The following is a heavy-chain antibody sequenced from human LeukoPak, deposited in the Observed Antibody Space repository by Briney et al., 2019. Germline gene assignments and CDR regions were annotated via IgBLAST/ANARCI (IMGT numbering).Heavy chain of an antibody. J-gene: IGHJ6*02. Sequence: GGSLRLSCAASGFTVSSNYMSWVRQAPGKGLEWVSVIYSGGSTYYADSVKGRFTFSRDNAKNSLDLQMSSLRDEDTAVYFCARVFKYYYGSGTQFHYYYGMDVWGQGTTVTVSS. CDR3: ARVFKYYYGSGTQFHYYYGMDV. V-gene: IGHV3-53*01. CDR2: IYSGGST. CDR1: GFTVSSNY. D-gene: IGHD3-10*01.